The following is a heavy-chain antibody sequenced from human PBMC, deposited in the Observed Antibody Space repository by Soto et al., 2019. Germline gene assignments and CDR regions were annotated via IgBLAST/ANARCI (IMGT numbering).Heavy chain of an antibody. CDR3: ARSAKKTWLPDF. D-gene: IGHD5-12*01. CDR2: INAGNGST. J-gene: IGHJ1*01. CDR1: GFSFIDYS. Sequence: GASVKVSCKASGFSFIDYSILWVRQAPGQSLEWLGWINAGNGSTKYSHKFQDRVTITSDTSATTTYMELRSLRSEDTAVFYCARSAKKTWLPDFWGQGTLVTVSS. V-gene: IGHV1-3*01.